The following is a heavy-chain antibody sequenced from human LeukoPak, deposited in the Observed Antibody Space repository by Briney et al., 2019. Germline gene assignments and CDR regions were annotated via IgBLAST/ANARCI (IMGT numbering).Heavy chain of an antibody. CDR1: GGSISSGGYS. J-gene: IGHJ3*02. CDR3: ARGYYDSSGFDAFDI. V-gene: IGHV4-30-2*01. D-gene: IGHD3-22*01. CDR2: IYHSGST. Sequence: SETLSLTCAVSGGSISSGGYSWSWIRQPPGKGLEWIGYIYHSGSTYYNPSLKSRVTIPVDRSKNQFSLKLSSVTAADTAVYYCARGYYDSSGFDAFDIWGQGTMVTVSS.